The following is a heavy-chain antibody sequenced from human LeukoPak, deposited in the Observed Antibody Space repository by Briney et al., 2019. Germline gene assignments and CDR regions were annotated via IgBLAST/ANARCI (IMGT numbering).Heavy chain of an antibody. J-gene: IGHJ4*02. V-gene: IGHV1-24*01. D-gene: IGHD3-10*01. CDR2: FDPEDGET. CDR1: GYTLTELS. Sequence: ASVKVSCKISGYTLTELSMHWVRQAPGKGLEWMGGFDPEDGETTYAQKFQGRVTMTEDTSTDTAYMELSSLRSEDTAVYYCATDLWGGSSGSYYPLNYWGQGTLVTVSS. CDR3: ATDLWGGSSGSYYPLNY.